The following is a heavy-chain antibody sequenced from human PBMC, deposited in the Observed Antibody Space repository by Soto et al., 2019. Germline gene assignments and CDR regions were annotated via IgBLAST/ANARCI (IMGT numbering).Heavy chain of an antibody. CDR2: ISYDGSNK. V-gene: IGHV3-30-3*01. Sequence: QVQLVESGGGVVQPGRSLRLSCAASGFTFSSYAMHWVRQAPGKGLEWVAVISYDGSNKYYADSVKGRFTISRDNSKNRLYLQMNSLRAEDTAVYYCARDNGRRYSYGFDYWGQGTLVTVSS. J-gene: IGHJ4*02. D-gene: IGHD5-18*01. CDR1: GFTFSSYA. CDR3: ARDNGRRYSYGFDY.